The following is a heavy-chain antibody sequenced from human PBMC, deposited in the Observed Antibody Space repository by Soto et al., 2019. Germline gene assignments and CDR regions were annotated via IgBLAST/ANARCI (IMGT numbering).Heavy chain of an antibody. Sequence: EVQLVESGGGSVHPGGSLRLSCAASGFTFSTYWMHWVRQAPGKGLVWVSRIKSDGSTIGYADSVKGRFTISRDNARNTLCLQMNSLRAEDTAIYYCARDGGRPRSFDIWGQGTMVTVSS. CDR3: ARDGGRPRSFDI. CDR1: GFTFSTYW. CDR2: IKSDGSTI. D-gene: IGHD3-16*01. J-gene: IGHJ3*02. V-gene: IGHV3-74*01.